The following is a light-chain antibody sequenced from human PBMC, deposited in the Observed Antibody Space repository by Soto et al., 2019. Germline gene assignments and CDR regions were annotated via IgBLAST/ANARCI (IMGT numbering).Light chain of an antibody. Sequence: QSVLTQPASVSGSPGQSITISCTGTSRDVGSYNFVSWYQQYPGKAPQDIIYEGTQRPSGVSNRFSGSKSGKTASLTISGLQAEDEADYYCCSYAGDSTPYVFGTGTKVTVL. V-gene: IGLV2-23*01. J-gene: IGLJ1*01. CDR2: EGT. CDR1: SRDVGSYNF. CDR3: CSYAGDSTPYV.